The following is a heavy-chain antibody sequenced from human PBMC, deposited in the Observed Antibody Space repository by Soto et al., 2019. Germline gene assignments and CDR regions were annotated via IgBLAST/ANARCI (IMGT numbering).Heavy chain of an antibody. CDR1: GFTFNSYA. D-gene: IGHD3-10*01. CDR3: ARGDRGGSGSPASYYYSGLDV. V-gene: IGHV3-23*01. Sequence: DVQVLESGGDLVQPGGALRLSCAASGFTFNSYAMRWVRQAPGKGLEWGSRVCAGGDMTYYSDSVKGRFTISRDNSNNALFLQMNSLRIEDTALYYCARGDRGGSGSPASYYYSGLDVWGQGTTVTVS. CDR2: VCAGGDMT. J-gene: IGHJ6*02.